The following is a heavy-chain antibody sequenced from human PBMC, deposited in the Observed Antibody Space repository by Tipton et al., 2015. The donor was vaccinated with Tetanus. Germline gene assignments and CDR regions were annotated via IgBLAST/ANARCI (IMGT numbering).Heavy chain of an antibody. J-gene: IGHJ4*02. CDR3: ARSKFLWFGESLSGFDS. CDR2: VYYTGST. D-gene: IGHD3-10*01. CDR1: GGSMSTYY. Sequence: LRLSCTVSGGSMSTYYWSWIRQPPGKGLEWIGYVYYTGSTDYNPSLKSRVTISVDTSKSQFSLRLTSVTAADTAVYYCARSKFLWFGESLSGFDSWGQGTLVTVSS. V-gene: IGHV4-59*01.